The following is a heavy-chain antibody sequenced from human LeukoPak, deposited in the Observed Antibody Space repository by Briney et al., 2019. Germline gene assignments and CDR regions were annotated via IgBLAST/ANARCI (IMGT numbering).Heavy chain of an antibody. CDR3: AKEYTGSFSPFPSYFDY. CDR2: ISPGGPT. CDR1: GFPFSSHG. D-gene: IGHD1-26*01. V-gene: IGHV3-23*01. J-gene: IGHJ4*02. Sequence: GGSLRLSCAGSGFPFSSHGMNWVRQAPGKGLEWVSGISPGGPTYYADSVKGRFTISRDDSKNTLYLQMRNLRADDTAVYYCAKEYTGSFSPFPSYFDYWGQGTLVTVSS.